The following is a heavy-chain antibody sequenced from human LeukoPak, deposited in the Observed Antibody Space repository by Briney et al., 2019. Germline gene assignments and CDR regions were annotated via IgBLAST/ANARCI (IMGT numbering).Heavy chain of an antibody. Sequence: SETLSLTCTVSGGSISSYYLSWIRQPAGKGLEWIGRIYSRVTTYNPSLKSRATMSADTSRNHVSLTLNSVTAADAAVYYCARDSGTTGEVKFDPWGQGTLVTVSS. CDR3: ARDSGTTGEVKFDP. CDR2: IYSRVT. J-gene: IGHJ5*02. V-gene: IGHV4-4*07. D-gene: IGHD3-10*01. CDR1: GGSISSYY.